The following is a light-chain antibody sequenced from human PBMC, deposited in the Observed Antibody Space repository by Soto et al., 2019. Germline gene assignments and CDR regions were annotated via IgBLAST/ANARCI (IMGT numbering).Light chain of an antibody. Sequence: QSALTQPASVCGSPGQSITISCTGTSSDVGGYNYVSWYQHHPGKAPKLMIYEVNNRPSGVSNRFSGTKSGNTASLTISGLQAEDEADYYCSSFTSTSTDVFGTGTKLTVL. CDR1: SSDVGGYNY. CDR3: SSFTSTSTDV. J-gene: IGLJ1*01. V-gene: IGLV2-14*01. CDR2: EVN.